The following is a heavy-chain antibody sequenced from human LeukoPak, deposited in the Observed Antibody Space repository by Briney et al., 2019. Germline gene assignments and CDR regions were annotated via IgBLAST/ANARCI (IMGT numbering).Heavy chain of an antibody. V-gene: IGHV1-69*05. CDR1: GGTFSSYA. CDR2: IIPIFGTA. D-gene: IGHD2-2*02. J-gene: IGHJ4*02. CDR3: AREPYCSSTSCYIGEN. Sequence: SVKVSCKASGGTFSSYAICWVRQAPGQGLEWTGGIIPIFGTANYAQKFQGRVTITTDESTSTAYMELSSLRSEDTAVYYCAREPYCSSTSCYIGENWGQGTLVTVSS.